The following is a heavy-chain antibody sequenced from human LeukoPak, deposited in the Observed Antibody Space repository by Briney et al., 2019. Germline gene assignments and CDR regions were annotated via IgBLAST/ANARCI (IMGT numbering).Heavy chain of an antibody. Sequence: GGSLRLSCAASGFTFSSYAMSWVREAPGKGLEWVSAISGSGGSTYYADSVKGRFTISRDNSTNTRYLQMNRLRAEDTAVYYCAKWWGGYGDKFVYWGQGNLVTVSS. CDR2: ISGSGGST. J-gene: IGHJ4*02. CDR3: AKWWGGYGDKFVY. D-gene: IGHD5-12*01. CDR1: GFTFSSYA. V-gene: IGHV3-23*01.